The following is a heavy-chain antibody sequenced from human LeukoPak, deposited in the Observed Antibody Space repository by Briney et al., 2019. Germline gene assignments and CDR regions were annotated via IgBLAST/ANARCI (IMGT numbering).Heavy chain of an antibody. Sequence: EGSLRLSCAASGFTFSHHWLTWVRQGPGKGPEWVANIYLDGSETNYLDSVKGRFTISRDNAKNSLSLQMNSLRAEDTAVYYCARGSRSSWSPFDYWGQGTLVTVSS. CDR3: ARGSRSSWSPFDY. J-gene: IGHJ4*02. D-gene: IGHD6-13*01. CDR2: IYLDGSET. V-gene: IGHV3-7*01. CDR1: GFTFSHHW.